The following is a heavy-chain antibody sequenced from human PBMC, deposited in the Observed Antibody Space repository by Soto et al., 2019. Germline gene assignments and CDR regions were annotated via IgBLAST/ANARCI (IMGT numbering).Heavy chain of an antibody. CDR1: GGSFSGYY. J-gene: IGHJ4*02. CDR3: ARGRWLRSSFDY. CDR2: INHSGST. V-gene: IGHV4-34*01. D-gene: IGHD5-12*01. Sequence: QVQLQQWGAGLLKPSETLSLTCAVYGGSFSGYYWSWIRQPPGKGLEWIGEINHSGSTNYNPSLKSRVTISVDTSKNQFSLKLISVTAADTAVYYCARGRWLRSSFDYWGQGTLVTVSS.